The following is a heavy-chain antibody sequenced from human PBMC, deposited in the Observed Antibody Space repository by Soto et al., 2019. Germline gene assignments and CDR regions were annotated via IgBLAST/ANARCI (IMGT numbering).Heavy chain of an antibody. Sequence: WGSLRLSCAASGFTFSRFWMSWVRQAPGKGLEWVANIKEDGSEKYYVDSVKGRFTISRDNAKNSLFLQMNSLRAEDTAVYFCTCHPPRGDYYYYYGMDVWGQGATVTVSS. V-gene: IGHV3-7*03. CDR1: GFTFSRFW. CDR3: TCHPPRGDYYYYYGMDV. D-gene: IGHD2-21*02. J-gene: IGHJ6*02. CDR2: IKEDGSEK.